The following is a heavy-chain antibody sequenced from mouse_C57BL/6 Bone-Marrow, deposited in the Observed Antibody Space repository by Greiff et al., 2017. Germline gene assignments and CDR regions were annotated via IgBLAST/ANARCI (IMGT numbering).Heavy chain of an antibody. D-gene: IGHD3-3*01. Sequence: VQLVESGAELVRPGTSVKMSCKASGYTFTNYWIGWAKQRPGHGLEWIGDIYPGGGYTNYNEKFKGKATLTADISSSTAYMQFSSLTSEDSAIYYCARSRDDARDYGGQGTSVTVSS. CDR1: GYTFTNYW. V-gene: IGHV1-63*01. CDR2: IYPGGGYT. J-gene: IGHJ4*01. CDR3: ARSRDDARDY.